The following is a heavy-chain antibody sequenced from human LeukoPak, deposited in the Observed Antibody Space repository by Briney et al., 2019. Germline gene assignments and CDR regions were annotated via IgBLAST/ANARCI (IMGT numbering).Heavy chain of an antibody. CDR3: ARDHLTAARPSWFDP. CDR2: IYTSGST. V-gene: IGHV4-4*07. J-gene: IGHJ5*02. D-gene: IGHD6-6*01. Sequence: PSETLSLTCTVSGGSISSYYWSWIRQPAGKGLEWIGRIYTSGSTNYNPSLKSRVTMSVDTSKNQFSLKLSSVTAADTAVYYCARDHLTAARPSWFDPWGQGTLVTVSS. CDR1: GGSISSYY.